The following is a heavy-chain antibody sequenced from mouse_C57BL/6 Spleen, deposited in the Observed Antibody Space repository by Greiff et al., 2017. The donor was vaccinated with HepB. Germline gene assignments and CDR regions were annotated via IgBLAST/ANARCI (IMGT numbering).Heavy chain of an antibody. CDR1: GYTFTSYW. V-gene: IGHV1-64*01. Sequence: VQLQQSGAELVKPGASVKLSCKASGYTFTSYWMHWVKQRPGQGLEWIGMIHPNSGSTNYNEKFKSKATLTVDKSSSTAYMQLSSLTSEDSAVYYCARGGYGSSYWFAYWGQGTLVTVSA. J-gene: IGHJ3*01. D-gene: IGHD1-1*01. CDR2: IHPNSGST. CDR3: ARGGYGSSYWFAY.